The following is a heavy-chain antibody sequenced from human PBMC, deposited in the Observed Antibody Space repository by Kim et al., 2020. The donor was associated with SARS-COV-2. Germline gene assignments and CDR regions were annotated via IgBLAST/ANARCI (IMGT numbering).Heavy chain of an antibody. V-gene: IGHV3-30*04. D-gene: IGHD4-17*01. Sequence: GGSLRLSCAASGFTFSSYAMHWVRQAPGKGLEWVAVISYDGSNKYYADSVKGRFTISRDNSKNTLYLQMNSLRAEDTAVYYCASATGRYGDYHYPSAYYYYGMDVWGQGTTVTVSS. CDR2: ISYDGSNK. J-gene: IGHJ6*02. CDR1: GFTFSSYA. CDR3: ASATGRYGDYHYPSAYYYYGMDV.